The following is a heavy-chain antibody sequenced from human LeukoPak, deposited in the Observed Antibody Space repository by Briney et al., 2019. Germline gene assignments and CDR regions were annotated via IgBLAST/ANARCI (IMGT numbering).Heavy chain of an antibody. CDR3: ARSSSPGDWFDP. D-gene: IGHD1-26*01. V-gene: IGHV4-59*01. Sequence: SETLSLTCTVSGGSISSYYWSWIRQPPGKGLEWIGCIYYSGSTNYNPSLKSRVTISVDTSKNQFSLKLSSVTAADTAVYYCARSSSPGDWFDPWGQGTLVTVSS. CDR2: IYYSGST. CDR1: GGSISSYY. J-gene: IGHJ5*02.